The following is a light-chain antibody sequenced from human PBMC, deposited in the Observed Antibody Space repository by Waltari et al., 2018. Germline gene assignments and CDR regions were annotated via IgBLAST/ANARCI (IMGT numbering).Light chain of an antibody. Sequence: QSALTQPRSVSGSPGQSVTISCTATTSDVGGYNYASWYQTHPGKAPKLMIYDVSKRPSGVPDRFSGSKSGNTASLTISGLQAEDEADYYCCSYAGSYTYVFGTGTKVTVL. CDR2: DVS. CDR1: TSDVGGYNY. J-gene: IGLJ1*01. CDR3: CSYAGSYTYV. V-gene: IGLV2-11*01.